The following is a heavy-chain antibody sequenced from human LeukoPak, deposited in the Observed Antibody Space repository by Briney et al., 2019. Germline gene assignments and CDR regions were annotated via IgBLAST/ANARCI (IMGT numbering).Heavy chain of an antibody. D-gene: IGHD3-3*01. J-gene: IGHJ5*02. V-gene: IGHV4-39*07. CDR3: AREIPFGVVINNWFDP. CDR2: IYYSGST. Sequence: KPSETLSLTCTVSGGSISSSSYYWGWIRQPPGKGLEWIGSIYYSGSTYYNPSLKSRVTMSVDTSKNQFSLKLSSVTAADTAVYYCAREIPFGVVINNWFDPWGQGTLVTVSS. CDR1: GGSISSSSYY.